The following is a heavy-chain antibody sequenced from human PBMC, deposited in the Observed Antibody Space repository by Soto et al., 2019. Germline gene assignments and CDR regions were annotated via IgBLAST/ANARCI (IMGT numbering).Heavy chain of an antibody. D-gene: IGHD3-22*01. CDR2: IYYSGST. CDR3: ARARYYDSTHAFDI. V-gene: IGHV4-31*03. J-gene: IGHJ3*02. Sequence: QVQLQESGPGLVKPSQTLSLTCTVSGGSISSGGYYWIWIRQHPGKGLEWIGYIYYSGSTYYNPPLKSRVTISVDTSKNQFSLKLSSVTAADTAVYYCARARYYDSTHAFDIWGQGTMVTVSS. CDR1: GGSISSGGYY.